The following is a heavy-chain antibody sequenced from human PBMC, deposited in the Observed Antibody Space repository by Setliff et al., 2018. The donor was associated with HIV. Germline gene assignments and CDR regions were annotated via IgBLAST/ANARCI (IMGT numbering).Heavy chain of an antibody. J-gene: IGHJ3*01. CDR1: GGTFSSYT. CDR2: VIPIFGTT. D-gene: IGHD4-4*01. CDR3: AMSMTTYPVSRAFDL. V-gene: IGHV1-69*13. Sequence: SVKVSCKASGGTFSSYTISWVRQAPGQGLEWMGGVIPIFGTTNYAQKFQGRVTITADESTSTAYMELSSLRSEDTAVYYCAMSMTTYPVSRAFDLWGQGTMVTVSS.